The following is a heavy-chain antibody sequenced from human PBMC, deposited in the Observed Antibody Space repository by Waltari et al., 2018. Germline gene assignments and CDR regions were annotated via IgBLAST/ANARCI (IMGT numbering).Heavy chain of an antibody. V-gene: IGHV1-3*01. CDR1: GYTFTSYA. D-gene: IGHD3-9*01. CDR2: INAGNGNT. J-gene: IGHJ4*02. Sequence: QVQLVQSGAEVKKPGASVKVSCKASGYTFTSYAMHWVRQAPGQRLEWMGWINAGNGNTKYSQKFQGRVTITRDTSASTAYMELSSLRSEDTAVYYCARDKALRYFDLGYWGQGTLVTASS. CDR3: ARDKALRYFDLGY.